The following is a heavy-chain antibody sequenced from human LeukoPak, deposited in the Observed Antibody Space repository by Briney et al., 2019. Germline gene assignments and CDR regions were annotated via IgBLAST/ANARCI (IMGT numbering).Heavy chain of an antibody. CDR3: AISKDYYDSSGYYSYPFDI. V-gene: IGHV1-2*02. J-gene: IGHJ3*02. CDR1: GYTFTGDY. CDR2: INPNSGDT. D-gene: IGHD3-22*01. Sequence: ASVKVSCKASGYTFTGDYMHWVRQAPGQGLEWMGWINPNSGDTNYAQKFQGRVIMTRDTSISTAYMELSRLRSDDTAVYYCAISKDYYDSSGYYSYPFDIWGQGTMATVSS.